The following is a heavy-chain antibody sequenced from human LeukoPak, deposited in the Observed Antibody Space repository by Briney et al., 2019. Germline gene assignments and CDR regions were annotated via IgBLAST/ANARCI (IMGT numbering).Heavy chain of an antibody. V-gene: IGHV4-59*08. J-gene: IGHJ3*02. CDR2: IYYSGST. Sequence: SETLSLTCTVSGGSISSYYWSWVRQPPGKGLEWIGYIYYSGSTDYNPSLKSRLTISLDTSKRQFSLKLSSVTAADTAVYYCVAYGGFRAFDIWGQGAMVAVS. CDR1: GGSISSYY. D-gene: IGHD4-23*01. CDR3: VAYGGFRAFDI.